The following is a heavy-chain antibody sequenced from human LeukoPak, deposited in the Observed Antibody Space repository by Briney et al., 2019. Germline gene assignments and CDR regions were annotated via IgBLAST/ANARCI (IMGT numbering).Heavy chain of an antibody. CDR2: INPNSGGT. CDR3: ARRIQLWLGDDAFDI. CDR1: GYTFTGYY. D-gene: IGHD5-18*01. Sequence: ASVKVSCKASGYTFTGYYMHWVRQAPGQGLEWMGWINPNSGGTNYAQKFQGWVAMTRDTSISTAYMELSRLRSDDTAVYYCARRIQLWLGDDAFDIWGQGTMVTVSS. V-gene: IGHV1-2*04. J-gene: IGHJ3*02.